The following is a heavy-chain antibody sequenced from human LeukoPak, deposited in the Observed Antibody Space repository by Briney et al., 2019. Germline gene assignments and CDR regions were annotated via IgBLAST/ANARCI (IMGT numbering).Heavy chain of an antibody. J-gene: IGHJ4*02. Sequence: GESLQISCKGSGYRFTSYWIGWVRQMPGKGLEWMGIIYPGDSDTRYSPSFQGQVTISADKSISTAYLQWSSLKASDTAMYYCARADSSGYYGSCFDYWGQGTLVTVSS. CDR1: GYRFTSYW. D-gene: IGHD3-22*01. CDR2: IYPGDSDT. CDR3: ARADSSGYYGSCFDY. V-gene: IGHV5-51*01.